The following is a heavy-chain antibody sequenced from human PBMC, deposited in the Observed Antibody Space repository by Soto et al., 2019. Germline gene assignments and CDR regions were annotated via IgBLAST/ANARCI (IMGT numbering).Heavy chain of an antibody. J-gene: IGHJ4*02. D-gene: IGHD3-16*01. CDR1: GFSLSTSGVG. Sequence: QITLKESGPALVKPTQTLTLTCTFSGFSLSTSGVGVGWIRQPPGEALEWLALIYWDDYKHFSPSLESRLTITKDTSKNQVVLKMTNMDPVDTATYFCGHKGGGDRILDYWGQGTLVTVSS. CDR2: IYWDDYK. CDR3: GHKGGGDRILDY. V-gene: IGHV2-5*02.